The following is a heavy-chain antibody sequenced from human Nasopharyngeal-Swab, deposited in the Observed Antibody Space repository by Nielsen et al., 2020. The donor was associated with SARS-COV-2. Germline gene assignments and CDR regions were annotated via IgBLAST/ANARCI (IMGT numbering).Heavy chain of an antibody. Sequence: GESLKTSCAASGFTFSSYWMSWVRQAPGKGLEWVANKKQDGSEKYYVDSVKGRFTISRDNAKNSLYLQMNSLRAEDTAVYYCARPVYYYGWFDPWGQGTLVTVSS. D-gene: IGHD3-10*01. CDR2: KKQDGSEK. V-gene: IGHV3-7*01. CDR1: GFTFSSYW. CDR3: ARPVYYYGWFDP. J-gene: IGHJ5*02.